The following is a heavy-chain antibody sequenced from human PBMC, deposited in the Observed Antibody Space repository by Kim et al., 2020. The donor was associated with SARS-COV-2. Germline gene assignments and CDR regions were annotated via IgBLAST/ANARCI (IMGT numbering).Heavy chain of an antibody. D-gene: IGHD1-26*01. Sequence: YAQKLQGRVTMTTDTSTSPAYMELRSLRSDDTAVYYCSREVGYYYYMDVWGKGTTVTVSS. V-gene: IGHV1-18*01. J-gene: IGHJ6*03. CDR3: SREVGYYYYMDV.